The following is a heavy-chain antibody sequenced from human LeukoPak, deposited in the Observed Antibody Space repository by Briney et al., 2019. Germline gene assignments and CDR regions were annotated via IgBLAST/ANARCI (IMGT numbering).Heavy chain of an antibody. Sequence: GASVKVSCKASGYTFTGYYMHWVRQAPGQGLEWMGWINPNSGGTNYAQKFQGRVTMTRDTSISTAYMELSRLRSDDTAVYYCARDPSVVYDESFDPWGQGTLVTVSS. CDR3: ARDPSVVYDESFDP. CDR2: INPNSGGT. D-gene: IGHD2-8*02. CDR1: GYTFTGYY. V-gene: IGHV1-2*02. J-gene: IGHJ5*02.